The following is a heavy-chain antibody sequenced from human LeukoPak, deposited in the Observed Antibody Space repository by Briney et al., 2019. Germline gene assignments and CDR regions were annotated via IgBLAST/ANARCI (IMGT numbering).Heavy chain of an antibody. CDR3: AREGTYYYDSSGDY. V-gene: IGHV4-61*02. CDR2: IYTSGST. CDR1: GGSISSGSYY. Sequence: PSETLSLTCTVSGGSISSGSYYWSWIRQPAGKGLEWIGRIYTSGSTNYNPSLKSRVTISVDTSKNRFSLKLSSVTAADTAVYYCAREGTYYYDSSGDYWGQGTLVTVSS. J-gene: IGHJ4*02. D-gene: IGHD3-22*01.